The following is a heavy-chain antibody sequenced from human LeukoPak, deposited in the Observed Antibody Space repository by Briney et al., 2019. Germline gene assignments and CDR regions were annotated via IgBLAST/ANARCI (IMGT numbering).Heavy chain of an antibody. D-gene: IGHD6-6*01. J-gene: IGHJ5*02. CDR3: ARGGIAARQYIWFDP. CDR2: ISTYNGNT. CDR1: GYTFTSYG. V-gene: IGHV1-18*01. Sequence: GASVKVSCKASGYTFTSYGIFWVRQAPGQGLEWMGWISTYNGNTNYAQKLQGRVTMTTDTSTSTAYMELRSLRSDDTAVYYCARGGIAARQYIWFDPWGQGTLVTVSS.